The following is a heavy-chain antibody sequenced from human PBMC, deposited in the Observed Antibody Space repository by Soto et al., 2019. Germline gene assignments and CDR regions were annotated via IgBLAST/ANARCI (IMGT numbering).Heavy chain of an antibody. CDR2: INHSGST. J-gene: IGHJ5*02. CDR3: ARGIFLPLGSSPFEP. D-gene: IGHD6-13*01. Sequence: SETLSLTCAVYGGSFSGYYWSWIRQPPGKGLEWIGEINHSGSTNYNPSLKSRVTISVDTSKNQFSLKLSSVTAADTAVYYCARGIFLPLGSSPFEPWGQGTLVTVSS. V-gene: IGHV4-34*01. CDR1: GGSFSGYY.